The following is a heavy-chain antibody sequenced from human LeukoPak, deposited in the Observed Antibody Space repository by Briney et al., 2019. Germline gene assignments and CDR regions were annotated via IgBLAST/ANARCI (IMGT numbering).Heavy chain of an antibody. Sequence: PGGSLRLSCAASGFTFSSYAMHWVRQAPGKGLEWVAFIRYDGSNKYYGDSVKGRFTISRDNSKNTLYLEMNSLRPEDTAVYYCAKGDGNNWPDYYYMDVWGKGTTVTISS. J-gene: IGHJ6*03. V-gene: IGHV3-30*02. CDR3: AKGDGNNWPDYYYMDV. D-gene: IGHD1-1*01. CDR1: GFTFSSYA. CDR2: IRYDGSNK.